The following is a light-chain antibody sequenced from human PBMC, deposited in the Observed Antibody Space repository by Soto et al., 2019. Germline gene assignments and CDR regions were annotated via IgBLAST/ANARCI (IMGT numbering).Light chain of an antibody. J-gene: IGKJ4*01. V-gene: IGKV3-20*01. Sequence: ESVWTQSPGTLSWSPGERATLSCRASQSVSSSYLAWYQQKPGQAPRLLIYGASSRATGIPDRFSGSGSGTDFTLTISRLEPEDFAVYYCQQYGSSPRTFGGGTKVEIK. CDR2: GAS. CDR3: QQYGSSPRT. CDR1: QSVSSSY.